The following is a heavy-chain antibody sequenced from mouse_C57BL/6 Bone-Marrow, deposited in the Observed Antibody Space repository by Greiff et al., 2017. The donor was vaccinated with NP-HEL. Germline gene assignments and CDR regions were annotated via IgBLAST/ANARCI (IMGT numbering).Heavy chain of an antibody. D-gene: IGHD1-1*01. CDR1: GYSITSGYD. J-gene: IGHJ4*01. CDR2: ISYSGST. CDR3: ARRSSYGGYAMDY. V-gene: IGHV3-1*01. Sequence: EVQGVESGPGMVKPSQSLSLTCTVTGYSITSGYDWHWIRHFPGNKLEWMGYISYSGSTNYNPSLKSRISITHDTSKNHFFLKLNSVTTEDTATYYCARRSSYGGYAMDYWGQGTSVTVSS.